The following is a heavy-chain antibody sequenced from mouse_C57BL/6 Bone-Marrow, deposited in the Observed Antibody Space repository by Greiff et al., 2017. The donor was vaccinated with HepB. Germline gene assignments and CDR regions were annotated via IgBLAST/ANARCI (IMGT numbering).Heavy chain of an antibody. Sequence: QVQLQQSGAELVRPGTSVEVSCKASGYAFTNYLIEWVKQRPGQGLEWIGVINPGSGGTNYNEKFKGKATLTADKSSSTAYMQLSSLTSEDSAVYFCARGRFHYWGQGTTLTVSS. D-gene: IGHD6-1*01. CDR1: GYAFTNYL. CDR3: ARGRFHY. J-gene: IGHJ2*01. CDR2: INPGSGGT. V-gene: IGHV1-54*01.